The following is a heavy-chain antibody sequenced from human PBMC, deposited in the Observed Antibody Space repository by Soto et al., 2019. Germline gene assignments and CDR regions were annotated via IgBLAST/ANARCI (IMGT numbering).Heavy chain of an antibody. V-gene: IGHV1-69*12. Sequence: QVQLVQSGAEVKKPGSSVKVSCKASGGTFRSNAISRVRQAPGQGLEWMGGIIPIFGKANYAQKIQGRVTITADETTSTAYMELSSLRSEDTAVYYCASPSIAAQIFDPWGQGTLVTVSS. CDR2: IIPIFGKA. CDR3: ASPSIAAQIFDP. J-gene: IGHJ5*02. D-gene: IGHD6-13*01. CDR1: GGTFRSNA.